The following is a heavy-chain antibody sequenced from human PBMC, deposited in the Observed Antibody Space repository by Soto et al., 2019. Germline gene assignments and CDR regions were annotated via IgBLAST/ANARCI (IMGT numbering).Heavy chain of an antibody. CDR2: ISSTRTTI. J-gene: IGHJ4*02. Sequence: EVQLVESGGGLVQPGGSLRLSCTASGFTFNSYSMNWVRQVPGTGLEWVSYISSTRTTIYYAYSGKGRFTISRDHAKNSLYLQMNSLRDEDTAVYYWTRGGRFGANDYWGQGTLVTVSS. CDR1: GFTFNSYS. V-gene: IGHV3-48*02. D-gene: IGHD3-10*01. CDR3: TRGGRFGANDY.